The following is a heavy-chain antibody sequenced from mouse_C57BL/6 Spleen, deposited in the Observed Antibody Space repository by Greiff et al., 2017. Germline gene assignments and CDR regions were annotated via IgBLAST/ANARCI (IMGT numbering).Heavy chain of an antibody. Sequence: DVKLVESGGGLVKPGGSLKLSCAASGFTFSDYGMHWVRQAPEKGLEWVAYISSGSSTIYYADTVKGRFTISRDNAKNTLFLQMTSLRSEDTAMYYCARGLFTTVVAKDFDYWGQGTTLTVSS. D-gene: IGHD1-1*01. CDR2: ISSGSSTI. J-gene: IGHJ2*01. V-gene: IGHV5-17*01. CDR1: GFTFSDYG. CDR3: ARGLFTTVVAKDFDY.